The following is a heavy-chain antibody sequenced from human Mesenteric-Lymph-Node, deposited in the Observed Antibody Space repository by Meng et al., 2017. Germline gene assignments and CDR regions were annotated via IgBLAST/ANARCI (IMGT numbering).Heavy chain of an antibody. V-gene: IGHV4-4*03. J-gene: IGHJ5*02. CDR3: ARDPFIYRYCSGGSCRNWFDP. CDR1: DDSISSPHW. Sequence: HRPGSGPERGRPPGTPSPTCAVSDDSISSPHWWTWVRQPPGKGLEWIGEILPSTNTNYSPSLEGRVTISLDTSKNQFSLRLNSVTAADTAVYYCARDPFIYRYCSGGSCRNWFDPWGQGTLVTVSS. CDR2: ILPSTNT. D-gene: IGHD2-15*01.